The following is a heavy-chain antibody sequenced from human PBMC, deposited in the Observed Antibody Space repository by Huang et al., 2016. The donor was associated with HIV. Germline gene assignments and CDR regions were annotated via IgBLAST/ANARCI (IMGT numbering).Heavy chain of an antibody. J-gene: IGHJ4*01. Sequence: QVQLVQSGAEVKKPGASVKVSCKASGYTFTRYDINWVRQATGQGPEWMGWMNPNSGNTGCAKKFQGRVAMTRNTSINAAYMELRSLRSEDTAVYFCARGRGWLSGLDYWGPGTRVTVPS. CDR3: ARGRGWLSGLDY. D-gene: IGHD2-21*01. CDR2: MNPNSGNT. CDR1: GYTFTRYD. V-gene: IGHV1-8*01.